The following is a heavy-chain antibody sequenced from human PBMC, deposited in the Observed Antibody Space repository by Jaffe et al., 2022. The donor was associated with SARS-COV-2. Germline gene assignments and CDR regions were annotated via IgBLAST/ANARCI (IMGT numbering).Heavy chain of an antibody. CDR3: ARGSLPTVTVLLDYYYGMDV. CDR1: GYTFTSYG. Sequence: QVQLVQSGAEVKKPGASVKVSCKASGYTFTSYGISWVRQAPGQGLEWMGWISAYNGNTNYAQKLQGRVTMTTDTSTSTAYMELRSLRSDDTAVYYCARGSLPTVTVLLDYYYGMDVWGQGTTVTVSS. CDR2: ISAYNGNT. V-gene: IGHV1-18*01. J-gene: IGHJ6*02. D-gene: IGHD4-17*01.